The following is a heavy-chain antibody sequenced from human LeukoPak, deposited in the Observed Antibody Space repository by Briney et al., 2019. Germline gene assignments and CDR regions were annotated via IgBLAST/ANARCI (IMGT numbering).Heavy chain of an antibody. CDR3: ARDRRSAEAASPYVDY. V-gene: IGHV3-33*01. J-gene: IGHJ4*02. Sequence: GRSLTLSCAASGFTFSNYGMHWVRQAPGEGLDWVALIYYDGSNNYHADSVKGRFTISRDNSKNTLFLQMNSLRAEDTAVYYCARDRRSAEAASPYVDYWGQGTLVTVSS. CDR1: GFTFSNYG. D-gene: IGHD6-13*01. CDR2: IYYDGSNN.